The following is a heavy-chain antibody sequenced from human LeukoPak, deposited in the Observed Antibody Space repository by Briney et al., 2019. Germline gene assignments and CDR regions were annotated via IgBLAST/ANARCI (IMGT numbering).Heavy chain of an antibody. D-gene: IGHD1-26*01. Sequence: GGSLRLSCAASGFTVSSNYMTWVRQAPGKGLEWISVIYSDRSTFYAGSVKGRFTISRDNSKNTLYLQMNSLRAEDTAVYYCAREAWETWGQGALVTVSS. CDR2: IYSDRST. V-gene: IGHV3-53*01. CDR3: AREAWET. CDR1: GFTVSSNY. J-gene: IGHJ4*02.